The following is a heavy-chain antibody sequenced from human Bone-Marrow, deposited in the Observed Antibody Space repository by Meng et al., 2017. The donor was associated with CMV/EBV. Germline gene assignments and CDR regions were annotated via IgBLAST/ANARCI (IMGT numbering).Heavy chain of an antibody. CDR3: AREGAVVVIYQDCFDS. D-gene: IGHD2-15*01. CDR2: ISGPGDRT. CDR1: GFSFSGYA. J-gene: IGHJ5*01. Sequence: SGFSFSGYAMRWVRQAPGKGLEWVSAISGPGDRTYYVDSVKGRFTISRDNSKNTLYLEMNSLRVEDTAVYYCAREGAVVVIYQDCFDSWGQGTLVTVSS. V-gene: IGHV3-23*01.